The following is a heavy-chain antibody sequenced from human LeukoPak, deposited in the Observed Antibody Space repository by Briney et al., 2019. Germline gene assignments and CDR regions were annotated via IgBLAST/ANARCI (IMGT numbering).Heavy chain of an antibody. V-gene: IGHV5-51*01. CDR3: ARLYTRLTRSIWGYFDP. CDR2: IYPGDSHT. Sequence: GESLKISCKGPGYSFGTYWIGWVRQMPGKGLEWMGIIYPGDSHTRYSPSFQGQVTISADKSTSTAYLQWNSLKSSDTAIYYCARLYTRLTRSIWGYFDPWGQGTLVTVSS. D-gene: IGHD3-16*01. CDR1: GYSFGTYW. J-gene: IGHJ5*02.